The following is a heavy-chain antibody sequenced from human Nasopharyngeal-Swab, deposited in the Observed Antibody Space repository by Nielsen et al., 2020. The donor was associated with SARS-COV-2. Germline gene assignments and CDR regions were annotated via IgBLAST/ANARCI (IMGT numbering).Heavy chain of an antibody. CDR1: GGSISSYY. CDR2: IYYSGST. V-gene: IGHV4-59*01. D-gene: IGHD5-24*01. Sequence: SETLSLTCTVSGGSISSYYWSWIRRPPGKGLEWIGYIYYSGSTNYNPSLKSRVTISVDTSKNQFSLKLSSVTAADTAVYYCARDHGSRDAFDIWGQGTMVTVSS. CDR3: ARDHGSRDAFDI. J-gene: IGHJ3*02.